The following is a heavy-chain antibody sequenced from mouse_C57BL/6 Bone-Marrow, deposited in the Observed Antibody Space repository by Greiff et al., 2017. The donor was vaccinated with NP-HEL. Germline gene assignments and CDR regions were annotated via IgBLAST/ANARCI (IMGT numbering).Heavy chain of an antibody. J-gene: IGHJ2*01. Sequence: QVQLQQSGAELVRPGTSVKVSCKASGYAFTNYLIEWVKQRPGQGLEWIGVINPGSGGTNYNEKFKGKATLTADKSSSTAYMQLSSLTSEDSAVYFCARLRGSLGYWGQGTTLKVSA. V-gene: IGHV1-54*01. CDR2: INPGSGGT. CDR1: GYAFTNYL. CDR3: ARLRGSLGY. D-gene: IGHD4-1*01.